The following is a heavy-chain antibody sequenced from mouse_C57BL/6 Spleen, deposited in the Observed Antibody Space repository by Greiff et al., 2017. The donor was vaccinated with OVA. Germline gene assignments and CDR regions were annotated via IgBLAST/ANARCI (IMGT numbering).Heavy chain of an antibody. CDR2: IDPSDSYT. CDR1: GYTFTSYW. V-gene: IGHV1-59*01. CDR3: AREDYDRPWFAY. Sequence: VQLQQPGAELVRPGTSVKLSCKASGYTFTSYWMHWVKQRPGQGLEWIGVIDPSDSYTNYNQKFKGKATLTVDTSSSTAYMQLSSLTSEDSAVYYCAREDYDRPWFAYWGQGTLVTVSA. J-gene: IGHJ3*01. D-gene: IGHD2-4*01.